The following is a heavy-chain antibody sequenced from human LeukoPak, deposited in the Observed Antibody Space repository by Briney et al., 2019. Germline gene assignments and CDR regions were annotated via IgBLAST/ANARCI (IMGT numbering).Heavy chain of an antibody. CDR3: ARPETSGSYPLDY. Sequence: GASVKVSCKASGYTFTSYGISWVRQAPGQGLEWMGWISAYNGNTNYAQKLQGRVTMTTDTSTSTGYMELRSLRADDTAVYYCARPETSGSYPLDYWGQGTLVTVSS. CDR1: GYTFTSYG. D-gene: IGHD1-26*01. V-gene: IGHV1-18*01. J-gene: IGHJ4*02. CDR2: ISAYNGNT.